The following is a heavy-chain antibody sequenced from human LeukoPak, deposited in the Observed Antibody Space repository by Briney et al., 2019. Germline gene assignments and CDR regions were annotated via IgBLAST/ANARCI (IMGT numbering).Heavy chain of an antibody. CDR2: IYSIGTT. D-gene: IGHD6-19*01. CDR1: GFTVSSNY. J-gene: IGHJ4*02. Sequence: PGGSLRLSCAASGFTVSSNYMTWVRQAPGKGLEWVSVIYSIGTTFYADSVKGRFTISRDNSKNTLYLQMNSLRAEDTAVYYCAKDRGRMSSGWIDYWGQGTLVTVSS. V-gene: IGHV3-53*01. CDR3: AKDRGRMSSGWIDY.